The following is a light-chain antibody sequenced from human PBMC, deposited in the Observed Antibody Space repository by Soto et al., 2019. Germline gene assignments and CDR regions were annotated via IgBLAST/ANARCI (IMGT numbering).Light chain of an antibody. V-gene: IGKV3-15*01. J-gene: IGKJ5*01. CDR3: QQYNIWPPIT. Sequence: IVMTQSPATLSVSPGDRVTLSCRASQSVTTNLAWYQQKPGQAPRLLIYRASTRAPRIPARFSGSGSVTEFTLPISSLQSEDFAVYYCQQYNIWPPITFGQGTRLEIK. CDR2: RAS. CDR1: QSVTTN.